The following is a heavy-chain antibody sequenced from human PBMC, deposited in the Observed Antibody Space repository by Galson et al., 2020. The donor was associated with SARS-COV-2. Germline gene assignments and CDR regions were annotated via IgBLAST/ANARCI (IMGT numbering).Heavy chain of an antibody. CDR3: ARDRGSWYGDL. CDR1: GFTFSSYA. D-gene: IGHD6-13*01. Sequence: GESLKISCAASGFTFSSYAMHWVRQAPGKGLEWVAVISYDGSNKYYADSVKGRFTISRDNSKNTLYLQMNSLRAEDTAVYYCARDRGSWYGDLWGQGTLVTVSS. V-gene: IGHV3-30*04. J-gene: IGHJ4*02. CDR2: ISYDGSNK.